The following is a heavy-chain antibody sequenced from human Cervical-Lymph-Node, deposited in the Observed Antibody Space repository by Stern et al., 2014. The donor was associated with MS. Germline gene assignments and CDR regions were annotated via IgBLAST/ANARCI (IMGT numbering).Heavy chain of an antibody. CDR3: ARDLQRWLQSGYGMDV. CDR1: GFTFSSYS. J-gene: IGHJ6*02. D-gene: IGHD5-24*01. CDR2: ISSSSSYI. Sequence: EVQLVQSGGGLVKPGGSLRLSCAASGFTFSSYSMNWVRQAPGKGLDWVSSISSSSSYIYYADSVKGRFTISRDNAKNSLYLQMNSLRAEDTAVYYCARDLQRWLQSGYGMDVWGQGTTVTVSS. V-gene: IGHV3-21*01.